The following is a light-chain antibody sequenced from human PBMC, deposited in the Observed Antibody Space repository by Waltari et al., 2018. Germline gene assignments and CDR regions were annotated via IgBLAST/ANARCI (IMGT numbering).Light chain of an antibody. CDR1: QSISNW. Sequence: DIRLTQSPSSLSASVGDRVTITCRASQSISNWLAWYQQKPGKAPILLIYKASILKSGVPSRFSGGGSGTQFTLTISSLPPDDFATYYCQQYNTYSSFGQGTKLEIK. V-gene: IGKV1-5*03. J-gene: IGKJ2*01. CDR2: KAS. CDR3: QQYNTYSS.